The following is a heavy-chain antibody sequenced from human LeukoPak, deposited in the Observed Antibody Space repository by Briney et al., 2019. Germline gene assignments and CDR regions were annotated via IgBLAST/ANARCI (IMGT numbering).Heavy chain of an antibody. CDR2: IYDSGST. CDR1: GGSIYSYY. V-gene: IGHV4-59*01. Sequence: PSETLSLTCTVSGGSIYSYYWTWIRQSPGKGLEWSGYIYDSGSTNYNPSLKSRLTLSVDVPKNQFSLKPGSVTAADPAVYYCARGAYSGYSFDYWGQGTLVTVSS. D-gene: IGHD5-12*01. CDR3: ARGAYSGYSFDY. J-gene: IGHJ4*02.